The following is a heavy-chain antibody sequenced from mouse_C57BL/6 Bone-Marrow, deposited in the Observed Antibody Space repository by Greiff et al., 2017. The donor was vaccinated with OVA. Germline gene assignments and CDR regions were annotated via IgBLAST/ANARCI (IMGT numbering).Heavy chain of an antibody. CDR1: GFSFTSYG. V-gene: IGHV2-5*01. D-gene: IGHD2-12*01. CDR3: ANHYRGYFDV. CDR2: LWRGGST. Sequence: QVQLKESGPGLVQPSQSLSITCTVSGFSFTSYGVHWVRQSPGKGLEWLGVLWRGGSTDYNAAFMSRLSITKDNSKSHVFFKMNSLQADDTAIYYCANHYRGYFDVWGTGTTVTVSS. J-gene: IGHJ1*03.